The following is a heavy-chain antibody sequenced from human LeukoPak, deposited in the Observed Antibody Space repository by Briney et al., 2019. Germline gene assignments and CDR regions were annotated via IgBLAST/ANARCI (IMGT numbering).Heavy chain of an antibody. Sequence: GGSLRLSCAASGFTFSSYEMNWVRQAPGKGLEWVSYISSSGSTIYYADSVKGRFTISRDNAKNSLCLQMNSLRAEDTAVYYCARAMTTVVTRGLDFDYWGQGTLVTVSS. CDR1: GFTFSSYE. CDR3: ARAMTTVVTRGLDFDY. J-gene: IGHJ4*02. D-gene: IGHD4-23*01. V-gene: IGHV3-48*03. CDR2: ISSSGSTI.